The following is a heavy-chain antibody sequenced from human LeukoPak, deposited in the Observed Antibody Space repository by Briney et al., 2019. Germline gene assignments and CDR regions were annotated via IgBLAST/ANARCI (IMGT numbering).Heavy chain of an antibody. CDR1: GGTFSSYA. CDR3: AREYQLPDYDAFDI. CDR2: IIPIFGTA. Sequence: GASVKVSCKASGGTFSSYAISWVRQAPGQGLEWMGGIIPIFGTANYAQKFQGRVTIIADESTSTAYMELSSLRSEDTAVYYCAREYQLPDYDAFDIWGQGTMVTVSS. D-gene: IGHD2-2*01. V-gene: IGHV1-69*13. J-gene: IGHJ3*02.